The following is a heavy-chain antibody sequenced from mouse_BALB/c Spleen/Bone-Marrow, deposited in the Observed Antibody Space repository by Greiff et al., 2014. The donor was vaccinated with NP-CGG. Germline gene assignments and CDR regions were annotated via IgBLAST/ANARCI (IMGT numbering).Heavy chain of an antibody. D-gene: IGHD1-1*01. J-gene: IGHJ1*01. CDR1: GYTFTSFW. Sequence: EVQLQQSGAVLARPGASVRMSCKASGYTFTSFWMHWVKQRPGQGLEWIGDVYPGNDDTNYDQNFKGKAKLTAVTSTSTAYMEFSSLTKEDSAVYYCTRYYYVGSDWYFDVWGAGTTVTVSS. V-gene: IGHV1-5*01. CDR3: TRYYYVGSDWYFDV. CDR2: VYPGNDDT.